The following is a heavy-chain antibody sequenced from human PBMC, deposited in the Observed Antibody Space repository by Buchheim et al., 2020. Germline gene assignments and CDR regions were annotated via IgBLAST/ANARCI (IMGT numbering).Heavy chain of an antibody. CDR3: ARDALPKKDIVVVPAAMRNWYYYGMDV. Sequence: QLQLQESGPGLVKPSETLSLTCTVSGGSISSSSYYWGWIRQPPGKGLEWIGSIYYSGSTYYNPSLKSRVTISVDTSRNQFSLKLSSATAADTAVYYCARDALPKKDIVVVPAAMRNWYYYGMDVWGQGTT. J-gene: IGHJ6*02. D-gene: IGHD2-2*01. CDR2: IYYSGST. CDR1: GGSISSSSYY. V-gene: IGHV4-39*07.